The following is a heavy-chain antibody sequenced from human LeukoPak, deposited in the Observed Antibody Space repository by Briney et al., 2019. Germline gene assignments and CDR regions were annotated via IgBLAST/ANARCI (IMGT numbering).Heavy chain of an antibody. CDR2: INPNRGNT. J-gene: IGHJ5*02. D-gene: IGHD4-23*01. V-gene: IGHV1-8*01. CDR3: ARDYGGNSGWFDP. Sequence: GCINPNRGNTGYAQKFQRRVTLTSSTSISTAYMELRSLTSEDTAVYYCARDYGGNSGWFDPWGQGTLVTVSS.